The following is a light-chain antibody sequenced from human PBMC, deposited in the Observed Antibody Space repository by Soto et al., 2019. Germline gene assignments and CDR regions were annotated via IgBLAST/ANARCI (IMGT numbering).Light chain of an antibody. J-gene: IGKJ3*01. CDR3: QQFGSSPIT. Sequence: EIVLTQSPGTLSLSPGERATLSCRASQSLSGSYLAWYQQKPGQAPRLLIYATSNRASGIPDRFSGTGSGTDFTLPVSRLEPEDFAVYYCQQFGSSPITFGPGTIVDIK. V-gene: IGKV3-20*01. CDR1: QSLSGSY. CDR2: ATS.